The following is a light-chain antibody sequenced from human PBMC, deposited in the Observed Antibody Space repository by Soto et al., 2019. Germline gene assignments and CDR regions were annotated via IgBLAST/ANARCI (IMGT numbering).Light chain of an antibody. CDR1: KSISSW. CDR3: QQYNSYRT. CDR2: DAS. Sequence: DIQMPQSPSTLSASVGDRVTITCRASKSISSWLAWYQQKPGKAPKLLIYDASSLESGVPSGFSGSVSGTEFCLSISSLQPDEFATDYCQQYNSYRTFGQGTKVEIK. V-gene: IGKV1-5*01. J-gene: IGKJ1*01.